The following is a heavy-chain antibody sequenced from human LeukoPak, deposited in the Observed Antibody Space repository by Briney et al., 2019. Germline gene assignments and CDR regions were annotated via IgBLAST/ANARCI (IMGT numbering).Heavy chain of an antibody. Sequence: GGSLRLSWAASGFTFSNAAMSWVRQAPGKGLEWVSTLSGSGITTYYADSVKGRFTISRDNSKNTLYLQMNSLRAEDTAVYYCAKGIYSSGWSYFDYWGHGTLVTVSS. CDR2: LSGSGITT. CDR3: AKGIYSSGWSYFDY. V-gene: IGHV3-23*01. CDR1: GFTFSNAA. D-gene: IGHD6-19*01. J-gene: IGHJ4*01.